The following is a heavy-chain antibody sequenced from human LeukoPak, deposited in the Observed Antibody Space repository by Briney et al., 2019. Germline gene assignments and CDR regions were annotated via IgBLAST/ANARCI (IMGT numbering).Heavy chain of an antibody. V-gene: IGHV1-69*06. J-gene: IGHJ6*03. Sequence: SVKVSCKASGGTFSSYAISWVRQAPGQGLEWMGGIIPIFGTANYAQKFQGRVTITADKSTSTAYMELSSLRSEDTAVYYCARGYCGGGSCYPNYYYYMDVWGKGTTVTVSS. D-gene: IGHD2-15*01. CDR2: IIPIFGTA. CDR3: ARGYCGGGSCYPNYYYYMDV. CDR1: GGTFSSYA.